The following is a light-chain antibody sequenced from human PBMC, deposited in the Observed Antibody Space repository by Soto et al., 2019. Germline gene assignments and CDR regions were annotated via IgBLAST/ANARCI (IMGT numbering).Light chain of an antibody. CDR3: QQANSFPIT. J-gene: IGKJ5*01. V-gene: IGKV1-12*01. CDR2: AAS. CDR1: QTIRSW. Sequence: DIQMTQSPSSVSASVVDRVTITFRASQTIRSWLAWYQQRPGKAPRLLIYAASSLQSGVPSRFSGSGSGRDFTLTISSLQPEDFGTYYCQQANSFPITFGQGTRLEIK.